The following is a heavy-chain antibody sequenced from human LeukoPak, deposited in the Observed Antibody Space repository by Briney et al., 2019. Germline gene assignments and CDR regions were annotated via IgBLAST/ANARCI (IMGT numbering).Heavy chain of an antibody. V-gene: IGHV3-7*01. J-gene: IGHJ4*02. D-gene: IGHD2-15*01. CDR3: ARTRWLDY. Sequence: PGGSLRLSCAASGFTFSSYWMTWVRQAPGKGLEWVANIKQDGSEKYYVDSVKGRFTISRDSAKNSLFLQMNSLRVEDTAVYYCARTRWLDYWGQGTLVTVSS. CDR2: IKQDGSEK. CDR1: GFTFSSYW.